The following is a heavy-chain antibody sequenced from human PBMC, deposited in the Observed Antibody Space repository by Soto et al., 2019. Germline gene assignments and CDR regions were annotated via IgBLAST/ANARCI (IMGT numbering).Heavy chain of an antibody. CDR2: INHSGST. CDR1: GGSFSGYY. CDR3: ARGKDIVATIFYFDY. Sequence: SETLSLTCAVYGGSFSGYYWSWIRQPPGKGLEWIGEINHSGSTNYNPSLKSRVTISVDTSKNQFSLKLSSVTAADTAVYYCARGKDIVATIFYFDYWGQGTLVTVSS. V-gene: IGHV4-34*01. J-gene: IGHJ4*02. D-gene: IGHD5-12*01.